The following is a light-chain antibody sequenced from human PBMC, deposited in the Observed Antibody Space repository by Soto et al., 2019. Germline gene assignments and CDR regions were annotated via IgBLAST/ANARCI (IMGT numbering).Light chain of an antibody. CDR2: TTY. CDR1: QSVSIY. CDR3: QHSYTPPPP. V-gene: IGKV1-39*01. J-gene: IGKJ1*01. Sequence: DLQMTQSPSSLSASVGDRVTITCRASQSVSIYLNWYQQKPGKAPKLLIYTTYSLQSEVPSRFSGSRSGTDFTLTIRSLQPEYFATYYCQHSYTPPPPFGQGTKVQVK.